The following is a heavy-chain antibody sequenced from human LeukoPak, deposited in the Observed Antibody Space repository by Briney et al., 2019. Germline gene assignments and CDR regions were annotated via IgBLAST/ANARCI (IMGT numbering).Heavy chain of an antibody. D-gene: IGHD1-26*01. CDR2: VYTSGST. CDR1: GGSISSYY. Sequence: PSETLSLTCTVSGGSISSYYWSWIRQPAGKGLEWIGRVYTSGSTNYNASLKSRVSMSVDTSKNQFSLKLSSVTAADTAVFYCARENSGSYREFDYWGQGTLVTVSS. V-gene: IGHV4-4*07. CDR3: ARENSGSYREFDY. J-gene: IGHJ4*02.